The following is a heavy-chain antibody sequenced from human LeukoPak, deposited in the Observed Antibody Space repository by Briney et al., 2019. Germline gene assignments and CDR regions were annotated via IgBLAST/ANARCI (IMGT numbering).Heavy chain of an antibody. J-gene: IGHJ4*02. Sequence: GGSLRLSCAASGFTFSSYAMSWVRQAPGKGLGWVSAISGSAGSTKYADSVKGRFTISRDNSKNTLYLQMNSLRAEDTAVYYCAKEDCSGGSCYGPDYWGQGTLVTVSS. CDR2: ISGSAGST. D-gene: IGHD2-15*01. CDR1: GFTFSSYA. CDR3: AKEDCSGGSCYGPDY. V-gene: IGHV3-23*01.